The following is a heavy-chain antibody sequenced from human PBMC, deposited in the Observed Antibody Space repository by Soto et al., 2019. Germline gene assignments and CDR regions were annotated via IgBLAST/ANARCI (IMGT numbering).Heavy chain of an antibody. CDR2: IIPIFGTA. CDR3: ARGNHRWLQLWYFDL. Sequence: QVQLVQSGAEVKQPGSSVTVSCKASGGTFSSYTISWVRQAPGQGLEWMGGIIPIFGTANYAQKFQGRLTITADESTSTAYMELSSLRSEDTAVYYCARGNHRWLQLWYFDLWGRGTLVTVSS. V-gene: IGHV1-69*12. CDR1: GGTFSSYT. J-gene: IGHJ2*01. D-gene: IGHD5-12*01.